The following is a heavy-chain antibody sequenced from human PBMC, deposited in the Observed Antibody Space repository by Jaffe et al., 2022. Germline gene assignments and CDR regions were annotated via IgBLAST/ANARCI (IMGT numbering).Heavy chain of an antibody. Sequence: EVQLVESGGGLVQPGGSLRLSCAASGFTFSSYEMNWVRQAPGKGLEWVSYISSSGSTIYYADSVKGRFTISRDNAKNSLYLQMNSLRAEDTAVYYCASMGVLRYFDWLFDYWGQGTLVTVSS. J-gene: IGHJ4*02. V-gene: IGHV3-48*03. CDR3: ASMGVLRYFDWLFDY. D-gene: IGHD3-9*01. CDR2: ISSSGSTI. CDR1: GFTFSSYE.